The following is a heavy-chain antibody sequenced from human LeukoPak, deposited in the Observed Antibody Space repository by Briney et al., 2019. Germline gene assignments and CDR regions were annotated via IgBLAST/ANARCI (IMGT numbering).Heavy chain of an antibody. CDR3: AKKSVPNTPPTFDY. CDR2: IDGSGTTT. Sequence: GGSLRLSCAASGFPFNTYAMNWVRQAPGKGLEWVSGIDGSGTTTFYADSVKGRFTISRDNSMNTVYLQMNSLRAEDTAVYYCAKKSVPNTPPTFDYWGQGALVTVSS. D-gene: IGHD2-2*02. J-gene: IGHJ4*02. V-gene: IGHV3-23*05. CDR1: GFPFNTYA.